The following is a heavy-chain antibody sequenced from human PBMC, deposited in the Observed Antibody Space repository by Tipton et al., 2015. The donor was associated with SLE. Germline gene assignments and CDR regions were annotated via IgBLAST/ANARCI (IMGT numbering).Heavy chain of an antibody. CDR2: IYYSGST. CDR1: GGSISSHY. D-gene: IGHD2-21*01. Sequence: TLSLTCSVSGGSISSHYWIWIRQPPGKGLEWIGYIYYSGSTNYNPSLKSRVTISVDPAKNQFSLKLTSVTAADTAVYYCARGLLTWRGAIVGVDVWGQGTTVNVSS. CDR3: ARGLLTWRGAIVGVDV. J-gene: IGHJ6*02. V-gene: IGHV4-59*08.